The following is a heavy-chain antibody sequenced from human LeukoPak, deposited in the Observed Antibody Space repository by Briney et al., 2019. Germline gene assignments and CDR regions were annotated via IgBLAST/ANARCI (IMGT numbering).Heavy chain of an antibody. V-gene: IGHV3-21*01. CDR1: GFTFSSYS. CDR3: ARGVVNAYAAFDF. D-gene: IGHD3-16*01. Sequence: GGSLRLSCAASGFTFSSYSMNWVRQAPGKGLEWVSSISSSSSYIYYADSVKGRFTISRDNSKNTLDLQMNSLKTDDTAVYYCARGVVNAYAAFDFWGQGTLVTVSS. J-gene: IGHJ4*02. CDR2: ISSSSSYI.